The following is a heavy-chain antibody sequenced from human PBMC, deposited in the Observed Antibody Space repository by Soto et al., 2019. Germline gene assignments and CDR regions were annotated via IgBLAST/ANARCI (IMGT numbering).Heavy chain of an antibody. CDR1: GYTFTGYY. CDR3: ARDKDYGFWSGYYPGPLDY. V-gene: IGHV1-2*02. Sequence: ASVMVSCKASGYTFTGYYMHWVRQAPAQGLEWRGWIDPNSGGTNYAQNFQGRVTMTRETSIRTAYMELSRLSSDDTAVYYCARDKDYGFWSGYYPGPLDYLGQGTLVTVSS. D-gene: IGHD3-3*01. CDR2: IDPNSGGT. J-gene: IGHJ4*02.